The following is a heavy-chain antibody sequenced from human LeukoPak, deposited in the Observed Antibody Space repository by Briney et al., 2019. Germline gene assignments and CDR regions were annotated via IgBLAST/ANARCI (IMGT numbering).Heavy chain of an antibody. V-gene: IGHV4-31*03. Sequence: PSETLSLTCTVSGGSISSGGYYWGWIRQHPGKGLEWIGYIYYSGSTYYNPSLKSRVTISVDTSKNQFSLKLSSVTAADTAVYYCARARWNRGVTMVRGVYGPWFDPWGQGTLVTVSS. CDR2: IYYSGST. CDR3: ARARWNRGVTMVRGVYGPWFDP. CDR1: GGSISSGGYY. D-gene: IGHD3-10*01. J-gene: IGHJ5*02.